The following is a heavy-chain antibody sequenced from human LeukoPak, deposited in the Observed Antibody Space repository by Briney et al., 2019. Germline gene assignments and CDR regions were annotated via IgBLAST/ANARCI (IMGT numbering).Heavy chain of an antibody. CDR2: INPNSGGT. CDR1: GYTFTGYY. D-gene: IGHD3-10*01. Sequence: GASVKVSCKASGYTFTGYYMHWVRQAPGQGLEWMGRINPNSGGTNYAQKFQGRVTMTRDTSISPASMELSRLRSDDTAVYYCATGVTMVRGVIFWGQGTLVTVSS. J-gene: IGHJ4*02. V-gene: IGHV1-2*06. CDR3: ATGVTMVRGVIF.